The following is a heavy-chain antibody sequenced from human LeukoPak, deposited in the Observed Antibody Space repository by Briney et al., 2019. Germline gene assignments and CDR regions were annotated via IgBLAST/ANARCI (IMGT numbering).Heavy chain of an antibody. CDR1: GYSISSGYY. V-gene: IGHV4-38-2*02. D-gene: IGHD6-6*01. CDR3: ASIHASIAARRGAFDI. Sequence: SETLSLTCIVSGYSISSGYYWGWIRQPPGKGLEWIGNIHHSGSTYYNPSLKSRVTISVDTSKNQLSLKLSSVTAADTAVYYCASIHASIAARRGAFDIWGQGTMVTVSS. J-gene: IGHJ3*02. CDR2: IHHSGST.